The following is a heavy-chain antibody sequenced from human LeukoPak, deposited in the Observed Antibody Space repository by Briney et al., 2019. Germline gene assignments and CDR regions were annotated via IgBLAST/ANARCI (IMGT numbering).Heavy chain of an antibody. D-gene: IGHD6-19*01. CDR3: ATDDRGKLWPVSYAFDI. CDR2: INPSGGST. CDR1: GYTFTSYY. V-gene: IGHV1-46*01. J-gene: IGHJ3*02. Sequence: GASVKVSCKASGYTFTSYYMHWVRQAPGQGLEWMGIINPSGGSTNYAQTFQGRVTMTRDMSTSTVYMELSSLRSEGTAVYYCATDDRGKLWPVSYAFDIWGQGTMVTVSS.